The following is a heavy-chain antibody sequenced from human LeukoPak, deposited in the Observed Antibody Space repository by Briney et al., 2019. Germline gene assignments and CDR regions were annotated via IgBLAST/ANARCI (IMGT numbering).Heavy chain of an antibody. V-gene: IGHV3-43D*03. CDR2: ISWDGGST. CDR3: AKDQSPGYCSSTSCSPPPSIDY. Sequence: GGSLRLSCAASGFTFDDYAMHWVRQAPGEGLEWVSLISWDGGSTYYADSVKGRFTISRDNSKNSLYLQMNSLRAEDTALYYCAKDQSPGYCSSTSCSPPPSIDYWGQGTLVTVSS. CDR1: GFTFDDYA. J-gene: IGHJ4*02. D-gene: IGHD2-2*01.